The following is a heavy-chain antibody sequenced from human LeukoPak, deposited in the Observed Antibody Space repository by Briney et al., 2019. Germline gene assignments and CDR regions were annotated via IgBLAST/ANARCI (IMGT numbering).Heavy chain of an antibody. J-gene: IGHJ4*02. V-gene: IGHV3-7*01. D-gene: IGHD3-3*01. CDR1: GFTFSTYR. CDR3: TRDRNDFWSGYFDY. CDR2: IKQDGSEK. Sequence: GGSLGLSCAASGFTFSTYRMSWVRQPPGKGLEWVAHIKQDGSEKFYVDSVKGRFTISRDNTKNSLYLQMNGLGAEDTAVYYCTRDRNDFWSGYFDYWGQGSLVTVSS.